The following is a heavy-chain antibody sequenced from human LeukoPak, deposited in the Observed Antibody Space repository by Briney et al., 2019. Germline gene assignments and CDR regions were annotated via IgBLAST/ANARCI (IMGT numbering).Heavy chain of an antibody. V-gene: IGHV3-30-3*01. J-gene: IGHJ4*02. D-gene: IGHD3-10*01. CDR3: ARDQYYYGSGTEGGFDY. CDR2: ISYDGSNK. CDR1: GFTFSNYA. Sequence: GGSLRLSCAGSGFTFSNYAMSWVRQAPGKGLEWVAVISYDGSNKYYADSVKGRFTISRDNSKNTLYLQMNSLRAEDTAVYYCARDQYYYGSGTEGGFDYWGQGTLVTVSS.